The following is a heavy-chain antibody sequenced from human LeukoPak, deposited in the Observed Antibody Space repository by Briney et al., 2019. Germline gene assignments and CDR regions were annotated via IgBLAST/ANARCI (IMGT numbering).Heavy chain of an antibody. CDR2: IIPILGIA. V-gene: IGHV1-69*04. J-gene: IGHJ6*02. CDR3: AVAARPAYYYYGMDV. CDR1: GGTFISYA. D-gene: IGHD6-6*01. Sequence: SVKVSSKASGGTFISYAISWVRQAPGQGLEWMGSIIPILGIANYAQKFQGRVTITADKSTSTAYMELSSLRSEDTAVYYCAVAARPAYYYYGMDVWGQGTTVTVSS.